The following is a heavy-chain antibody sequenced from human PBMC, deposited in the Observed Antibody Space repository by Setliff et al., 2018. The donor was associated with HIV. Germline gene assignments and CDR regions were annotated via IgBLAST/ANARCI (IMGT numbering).Heavy chain of an antibody. CDR1: GYPISSGYY. J-gene: IGHJ4*02. V-gene: IGHV4-38-2*02. D-gene: IGHD2-2*01. Sequence: KTSETLSLTCAVSGYPISSGYYWGWIRQPPGKGLEWIGSIYHSGSTYYTPSLKSRVTISVDTSKNQFSLKQSAVTAADTAGYYCAREYCSSTSCYPYDYWGQGTLVTVSS. CDR3: AREYCSSTSCYPYDY. CDR2: IYHSGST.